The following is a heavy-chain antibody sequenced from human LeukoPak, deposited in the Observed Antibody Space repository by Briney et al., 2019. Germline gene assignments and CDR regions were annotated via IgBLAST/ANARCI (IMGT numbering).Heavy chain of an antibody. CDR3: ARQSQLWFGELAYFDY. CDR1: GGSISSSSYY. D-gene: IGHD3-10*01. J-gene: IGHJ4*02. Sequence: SETLSLTRTVSGGSISSSSYYWGWIRQPPGKGLEWIGSIYYSGSTYYNPSLKSRVTISVDTSKNQFSLKLSSVTAADTAVYYCARQSQLWFGELAYFDYWGQGTLVTVSS. V-gene: IGHV4-39*01. CDR2: IYYSGST.